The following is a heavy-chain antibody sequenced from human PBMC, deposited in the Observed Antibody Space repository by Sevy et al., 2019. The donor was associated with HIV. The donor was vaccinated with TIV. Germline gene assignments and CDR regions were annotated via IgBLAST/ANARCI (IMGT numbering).Heavy chain of an antibody. CDR3: ARDKSGGAAALDY. CDR1: GGTFSSYA. Sequence: SVKVSCKASGGTFSSYAISWVRQAPGQGLEWMGGIIPIFGTANYAQKFQGRVTITADESTSTAYMELSSLRSEDTAVYYCARDKSGGAAALDYWGQGTLVTVSS. D-gene: IGHD6-13*01. V-gene: IGHV1-69*13. J-gene: IGHJ4*02. CDR2: IIPIFGTA.